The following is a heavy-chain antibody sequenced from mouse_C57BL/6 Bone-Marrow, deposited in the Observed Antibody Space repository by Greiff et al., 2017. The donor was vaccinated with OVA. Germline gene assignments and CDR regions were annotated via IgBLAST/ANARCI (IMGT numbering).Heavy chain of an antibody. D-gene: IGHD2-3*01. CDR3: AKLGLLDRYAMDY. Sequence: VQLQQSGAELVRPGTSVKVSCKASGYAFTNYLIEWVKQRPGQGLEWIGVINPGSGGTNYNEKFKGKATLTADKSSSTAYMQLSSLTSEDSAVYFCAKLGLLDRYAMDYWGQGTSVTVSS. CDR2: INPGSGGT. V-gene: IGHV1-54*01. CDR1: GYAFTNYL. J-gene: IGHJ4*01.